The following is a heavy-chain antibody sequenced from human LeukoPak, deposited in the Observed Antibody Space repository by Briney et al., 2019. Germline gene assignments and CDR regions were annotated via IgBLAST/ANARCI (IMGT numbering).Heavy chain of an antibody. V-gene: IGHV1-69*01. CDR1: GGTFSSYA. CDR3: ARGGGTGDQFDLDY. CDR2: IIPIFGTA. D-gene: IGHD7-27*01. J-gene: IGHJ4*02. Sequence: VASVKVSXKASGGTFSSYAISWVRQAPGQGLEWMGGIIPIFGTANYAQKFQGRVTITADESTSTAYMELSSLRSEDTAVYYCARGGGTGDQFDLDYWGQGTLVTVSS.